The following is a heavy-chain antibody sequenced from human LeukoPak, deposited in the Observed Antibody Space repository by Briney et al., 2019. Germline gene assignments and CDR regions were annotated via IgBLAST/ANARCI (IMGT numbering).Heavy chain of an antibody. CDR2: IFYGGST. CDR3: ARATGDIHIDY. V-gene: IGHV4-59*01. Sequence: SETLSLTCTVSDGSISSYYWTWIRQPPGKGLEWIGYIFYGGSTDYNPSLKSRVTISVDTSKNQFSLKLRSVAAADTAVYCCARATGDIHIDYWAQGTLVTVSS. J-gene: IGHJ4*02. D-gene: IGHD1-14*01. CDR1: DGSISSYY.